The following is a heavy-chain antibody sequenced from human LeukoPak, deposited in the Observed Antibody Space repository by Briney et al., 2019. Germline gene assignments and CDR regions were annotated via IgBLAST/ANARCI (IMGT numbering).Heavy chain of an antibody. CDR2: ISAYNGDT. Sequence: GASVKVSCKASGYTFASYGINWVRQAPGQGLEWMGWISAYNGDTNYAQKLQGRVTMTTDTSTSTAYMELSRLRSDDTAVYYCAREVAGTGMDVWGKGTTVTIPS. V-gene: IGHV1-18*01. D-gene: IGHD6-19*01. CDR3: AREVAGTGMDV. CDR1: GYTFASYG. J-gene: IGHJ6*04.